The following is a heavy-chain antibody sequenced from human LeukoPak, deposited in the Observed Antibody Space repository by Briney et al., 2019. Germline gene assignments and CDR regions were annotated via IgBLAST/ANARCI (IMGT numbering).Heavy chain of an antibody. V-gene: IGHV4-59*08. D-gene: IGHD3-10*01. Sequence: SETLSLTCTVSGGSISSYYWSWIRQPAGKGLEWIGHIYYSGTAIYNPSLMGRVIMSVDTSKNQFSLSLSSVSAADTALYYCARHREPSGSYSAFDYWGQGALVTVSS. CDR3: ARHREPSGSYSAFDY. J-gene: IGHJ4*02. CDR1: GGSISSYY. CDR2: IYYSGTA.